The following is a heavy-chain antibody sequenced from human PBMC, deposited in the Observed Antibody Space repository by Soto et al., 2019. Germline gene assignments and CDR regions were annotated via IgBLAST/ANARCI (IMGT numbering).Heavy chain of an antibody. D-gene: IGHD3-3*01. Sequence: QEQLVGSGGGAVQPGRSLRLSCAASGFTFRNYGMHWVRQAPGKGLEWVAEIWYDGNNKYYADSVKGRFTISRDNSKNTLYLEMNSLRAEDTAVYYCARDVYDFWSGAGLDCWGQGTLVTVSS. CDR2: IWYDGNNK. CDR3: ARDVYDFWSGAGLDC. V-gene: IGHV3-33*01. J-gene: IGHJ4*02. CDR1: GFTFRNYG.